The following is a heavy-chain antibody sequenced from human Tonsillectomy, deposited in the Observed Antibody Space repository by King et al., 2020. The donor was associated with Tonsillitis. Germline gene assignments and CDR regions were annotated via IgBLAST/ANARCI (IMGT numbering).Heavy chain of an antibody. V-gene: IGHV2-70*11. Sequence: VTLKESGPALVKPTQTLTLTCTFSGFSLSPTGMCVSWIRQPPGKALEWLARIDWDDDKYYSTSLKTRLTISKDTSKNQVVLTMTNMDPADTATYYCARNTYDIFDYWGQGTLVTVSS. CDR1: GFSLSPTGMC. CDR2: IDWDDDK. CDR3: ARNTYDIFDY. D-gene: IGHD3-9*01. J-gene: IGHJ4*02.